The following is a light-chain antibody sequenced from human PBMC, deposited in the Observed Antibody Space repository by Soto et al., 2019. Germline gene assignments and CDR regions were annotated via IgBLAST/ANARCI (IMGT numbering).Light chain of an antibody. CDR2: DAS. V-gene: IGKV1-5*01. CDR1: QSISSW. Sequence: IQMTQSPSTLSASVGDRVTITCLASQSISSWLAWYQQKPGKAPKLLMYDASSLDSGVPSRFSGSGSGTEFTLTISSLQPDDFATYYCQQYNAYPWTFGQGTKVDIK. J-gene: IGKJ1*01. CDR3: QQYNAYPWT.